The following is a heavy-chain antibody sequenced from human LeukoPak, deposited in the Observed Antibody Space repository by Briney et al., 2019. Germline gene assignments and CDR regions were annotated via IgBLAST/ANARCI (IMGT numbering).Heavy chain of an antibody. J-gene: IGHJ4*02. V-gene: IGHV3-7*01. D-gene: IGHD4-17*01. Sequence: GGSLRLSCAASGFTFSSYAMSWVRQAPGKGLEWVANIKQDGSEKYYVDSVKGRFTISRDNAKNSLYLQMNSLRAEDTAVYYCARDDGDYYFDYWGQGTLVTVSS. CDR2: IKQDGSEK. CDR1: GFTFSSYA. CDR3: ARDDGDYYFDY.